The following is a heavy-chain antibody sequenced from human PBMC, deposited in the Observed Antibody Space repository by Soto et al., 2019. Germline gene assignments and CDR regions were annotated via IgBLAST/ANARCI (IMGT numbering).Heavy chain of an antibody. CDR2: IWYDGSNK. CDR3: AREMEGDCSGGSCYLSYYYYYGMDV. J-gene: IGHJ6*02. V-gene: IGHV3-33*01. CDR1: GFTFSSYG. Sequence: GGSLRLSCAASGFTFSSYGMHRVRQAPGKGLEWVAVIWYDGSNKYYADSVKGRFTISRDNSKNTLYLQMNSLRAEDTAVYYCAREMEGDCSGGSCYLSYYYYYGMDVWGQGTTVPISS. D-gene: IGHD2-15*01.